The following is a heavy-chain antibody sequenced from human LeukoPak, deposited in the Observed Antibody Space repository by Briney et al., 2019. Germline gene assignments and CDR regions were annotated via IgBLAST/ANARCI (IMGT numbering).Heavy chain of an antibody. V-gene: IGHV3-66*01. CDR1: GFTVSSNY. J-gene: IGHJ4*02. Sequence: GGSLRLSCGASGFTVSSNYMSWVPQAPGKGLEWVSVIYSGGSTYYADSVKGRFTISRDNSKNTLYLQMNSLRAEDTAVYYCAREAYDSSGYYWAWGQGTLVTVSS. CDR2: IYSGGST. D-gene: IGHD3-22*01. CDR3: AREAYDSSGYYWA.